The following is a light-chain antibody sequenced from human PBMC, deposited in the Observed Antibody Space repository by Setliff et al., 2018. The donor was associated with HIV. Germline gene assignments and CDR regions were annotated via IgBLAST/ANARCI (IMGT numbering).Light chain of an antibody. CDR2: DDY. V-gene: IGLV1-51*01. CDR1: GSNIGSNF. Sequence: QSVLTQPPSVSAAPGQKVTISCSGSGSNIGSNFVSWYQQLPGTVPKLLIYDDYQRPSGIPGRFSGSKSGTSATLAITGLQSGDEAAYYCGTWDASLMAFVFGTGTKVTVL. J-gene: IGLJ1*01. CDR3: GTWDASLMAFV.